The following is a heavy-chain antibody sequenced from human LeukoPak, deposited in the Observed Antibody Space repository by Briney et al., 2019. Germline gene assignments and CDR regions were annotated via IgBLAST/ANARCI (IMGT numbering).Heavy chain of an antibody. CDR2: ISPSSGST. CDR1: GYTFTNYY. Sequence: ASVKVSCKASGYTFTNYYIHWVRQAPGQGLEWMGIISPSSGSTTYAQKFQGRVTMTRDTSTSTVYMEVTSLRYEDTAVYYCARDGETITAGGNSIYFDYWGREPWSPSRQ. V-gene: IGHV1-46*01. CDR3: ARDGETITAGGNSIYFDY. D-gene: IGHD6-13*01. J-gene: IGHJ4*02.